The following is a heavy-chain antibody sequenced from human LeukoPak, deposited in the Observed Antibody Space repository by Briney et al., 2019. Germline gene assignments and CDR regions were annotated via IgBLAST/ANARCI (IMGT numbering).Heavy chain of an antibody. J-gene: IGHJ3*02. CDR2: ISGSGGST. V-gene: IGHV3-23*01. CDR3: AKDISVVTPGYDAFDI. CDR1: GFTFSDYA. Sequence: GGSLRLSCVASGFTFSDYAMNWVRQAPGKGLEWVSAISGSGGSTYYADSVKGRFTISRDNSKNTLYLQMNSLRAEDAAVYYCAKDISVVTPGYDAFDIWGQGTMVTVSS. D-gene: IGHD4-23*01.